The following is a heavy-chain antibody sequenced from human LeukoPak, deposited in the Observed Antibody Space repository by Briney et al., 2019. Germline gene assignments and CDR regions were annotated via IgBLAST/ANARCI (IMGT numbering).Heavy chain of an antibody. D-gene: IGHD6-13*01. J-gene: IGHJ6*02. Sequence: GGSLRLSCAASGFTFSTYGMSWVRQAPGKGLEWVANIKQDGSEKYYVDSVKGRFTISRDNAKNSLYLQMNSLRAEDTAVYYCARGYFSSSGRGMDVWGQGTTVTVSS. CDR3: ARGYFSSSGRGMDV. V-gene: IGHV3-7*01. CDR1: GFTFSTYG. CDR2: IKQDGSEK.